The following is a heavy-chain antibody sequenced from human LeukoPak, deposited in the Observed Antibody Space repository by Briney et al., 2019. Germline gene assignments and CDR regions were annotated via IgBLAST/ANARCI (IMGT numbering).Heavy chain of an antibody. CDR2: IYYSGST. J-gene: IGHJ4*02. Sequence: ETSETPSLTCTVSGGSISSSSYYVGWIRPPPGKGLEWIGSIYYSGSTYYNPSLKSRVTTSVDSSKNQFSLRLSSVTAADTAVYYCARLGVVFDYWGQGTLVTVSS. CDR3: ARLGVVFDY. V-gene: IGHV4-39*01. D-gene: IGHD3-3*01. CDR1: GGSISSSSYY.